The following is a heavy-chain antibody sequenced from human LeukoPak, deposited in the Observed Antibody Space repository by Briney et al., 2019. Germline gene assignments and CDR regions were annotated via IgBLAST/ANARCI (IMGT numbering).Heavy chain of an antibody. D-gene: IGHD2-2*01. CDR1: GFAFSSYS. Sequence: GGSLRLSCAASGFAFSSYSMNWVRQAPGKGPEWLSYISSASGSIYYADSVKGRFTISRDNAKNSLFLQMNSLRAEDTAMYYCARLPAYCSSSACYYDYWGQGTLVTVSS. CDR2: ISSASGSI. CDR3: ARLPAYCSSSACYYDY. J-gene: IGHJ4*02. V-gene: IGHV3-48*04.